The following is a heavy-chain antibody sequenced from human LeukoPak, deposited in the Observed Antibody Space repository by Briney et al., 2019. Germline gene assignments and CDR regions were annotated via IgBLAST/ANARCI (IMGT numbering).Heavy chain of an antibody. J-gene: IGHJ4*02. CDR2: ISSSSGYI. V-gene: IGHV3-21*01. CDR3: ARAQSITMVRGVIMTPFDY. Sequence: GGSLRLSCAASGFTFSSYWMSWVRQAPGKGLEWVSSISSSSGYIYYADSVKGRFTISRDNAMDSLYLQMNSLRAEDTAVYYCARAQSITMVRGVIMTPFDYWGQGTLVTVSS. CDR1: GFTFSSYW. D-gene: IGHD3-10*01.